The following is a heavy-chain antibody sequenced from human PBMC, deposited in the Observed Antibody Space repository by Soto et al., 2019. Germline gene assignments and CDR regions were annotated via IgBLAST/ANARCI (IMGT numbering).Heavy chain of an antibody. Sequence: GGSLRLSCAASGFTFSNYEMHWVRQATGKGLEWVSAIGTAGDTYYPGSVKGRFTISRENAKNSLYLQMNSLRAGDTAVYYCARDYCSGGSCYFDYWGQGTLVTVSS. CDR3: ARDYCSGGSCYFDY. CDR2: IGTAGDT. CDR1: GFTFSNYE. D-gene: IGHD2-15*01. J-gene: IGHJ4*02. V-gene: IGHV3-13*01.